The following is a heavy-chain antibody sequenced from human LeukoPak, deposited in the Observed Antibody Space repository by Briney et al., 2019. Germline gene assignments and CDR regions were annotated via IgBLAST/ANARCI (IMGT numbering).Heavy chain of an antibody. CDR3: ARDRGIVVVPAAEYYYYYMDF. J-gene: IGHJ6*03. D-gene: IGHD2-2*01. V-gene: IGHV1-69*13. CDR1: GGTFSSYA. Sequence: ASVKVSCKASGGTFSSYAISWVRQAPGQGLEWMGGIIPIFGTANYAHKFQGRVTITADASTITAYIELSSLRSEETAVYYCARDRGIVVVPAAEYYYYYMDFWGKGTTVTVSS. CDR2: IIPIFGTA.